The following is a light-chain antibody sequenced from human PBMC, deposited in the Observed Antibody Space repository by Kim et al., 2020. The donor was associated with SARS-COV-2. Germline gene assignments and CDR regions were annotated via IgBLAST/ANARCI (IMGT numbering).Light chain of an antibody. CDR2: KNG. CDR1: NIGTKH. Sequence: SYELTQPPSVSVALGQTAKITCAGNNIGTKHVHWYQQKSGQAPVTVIYKNGNLDSGIPERFSGSNSGNTATLTISRAQAGDEADYYCQVWDSNTVVFGGGTRVTVL. V-gene: IGLV3-9*01. CDR3: QVWDSNTVV. J-gene: IGLJ3*02.